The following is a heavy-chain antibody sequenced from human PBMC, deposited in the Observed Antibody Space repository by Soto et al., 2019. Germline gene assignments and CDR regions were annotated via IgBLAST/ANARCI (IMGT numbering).Heavy chain of an antibody. Sequence: GESLKISCKGSPYSFAGYWITWVRQKPGKGLEWMGRIDPSDSQTYYSPSFRGQVTISVTKSITTVFLQWSSLRASDTAMYYCARQIYDSDTGPNFQYYFDSWGQGTPGTFCS. CDR3: ARQIYDSDTGPNFQYYFDS. J-gene: IGHJ4*02. V-gene: IGHV5-10-1*04. D-gene: IGHD3-22*01. CDR1: PYSFAGYW. CDR2: IDPSDSQT.